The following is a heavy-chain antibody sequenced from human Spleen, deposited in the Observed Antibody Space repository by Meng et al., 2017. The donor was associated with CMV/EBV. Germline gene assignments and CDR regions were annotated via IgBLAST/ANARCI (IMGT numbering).Heavy chain of an antibody. J-gene: IGHJ4*02. D-gene: IGHD3-10*01. CDR1: GFTVSSNY. Sequence: GGSLRLSCAASGFTVSSNYMSWVRQAPGKGLEWVSVIYSGGSTYYADSVKGRFTISRDNTKNSLYLQMNSLRAEDTAVYYCARDIWFGESTFDYWGQGTLVTVSS. V-gene: IGHV3-53*01. CDR3: ARDIWFGESTFDY. CDR2: IYSGGST.